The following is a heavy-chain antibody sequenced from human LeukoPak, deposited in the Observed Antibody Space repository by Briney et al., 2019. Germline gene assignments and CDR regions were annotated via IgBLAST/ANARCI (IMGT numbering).Heavy chain of an antibody. CDR2: ISTSSSTI. J-gene: IGHJ4*02. Sequence: PGGSLRLSCAASGFTFSSYSMNWVRQAPGKGLEWVSYISTSSSTIYYADSVKGRLTISRDNAKNSLYLQMNSPSAEDTAIYYCARRNSGSYTFDSWGQGTLVTVSS. D-gene: IGHD1-26*01. CDR1: GFTFSSYS. V-gene: IGHV3-48*04. CDR3: ARRNSGSYTFDS.